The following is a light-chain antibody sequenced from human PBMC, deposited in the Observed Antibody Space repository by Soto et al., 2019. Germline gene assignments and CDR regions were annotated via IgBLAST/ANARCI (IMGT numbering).Light chain of an antibody. CDR3: QQYNNWPRT. J-gene: IGKJ1*01. Sequence: EIVSTQSPCTLSVSPGERATLSCRASQSVSSDLAWYHQKPGQAPRLLIYGASTRATGIPARFSGSGSGTEFTLTINSLQSEDFAVYYCQQYNNWPRTFGQGTKVDNK. CDR1: QSVSSD. V-gene: IGKV3-15*01. CDR2: GAS.